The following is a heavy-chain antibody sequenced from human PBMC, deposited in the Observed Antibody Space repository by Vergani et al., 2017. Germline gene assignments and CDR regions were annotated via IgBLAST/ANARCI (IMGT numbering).Heavy chain of an antibody. CDR2: VYTRGIT. CDR3: ARELSYLYGSGSDDYNPYYYGGMDG. CDR1: GGSLNTGAYY. V-gene: IGHV4-61*02. Sequence: QVQLQESGPRLVRPSQTLSLTCTVSGGSLNTGAYYWSWIRQPAGKGLEWIDRVYTRGITNYNPSLKSRVTILVDRSKSQLSLKLTSETAGDTAVYFWARELSYLYGSGSDDYNPYYYGGMDGRVPGAKVTVSS. J-gene: IGHJ6*02. D-gene: IGHD3-10*01.